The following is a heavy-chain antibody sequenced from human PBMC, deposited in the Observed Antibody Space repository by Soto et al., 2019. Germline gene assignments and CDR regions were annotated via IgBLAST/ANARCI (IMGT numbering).Heavy chain of an antibody. CDR1: GFTFSSYS. CDR3: ARDMTVTTYYYFDY. V-gene: IGHV3-48*02. CDR2: ISSSSCTI. J-gene: IGHJ4*02. Sequence: EVQLVESGGGLVQPGGSLSLSCAASGFTFSSYSMNWVRQAPGKGLEWVSYISSSSCTIYYADSVKGRFPISRDNAKNSLYLQMNTLRDEDTAVYYSARDMTVTTYYYFDYWGQGNMGTVSS. D-gene: IGHD4-4*01.